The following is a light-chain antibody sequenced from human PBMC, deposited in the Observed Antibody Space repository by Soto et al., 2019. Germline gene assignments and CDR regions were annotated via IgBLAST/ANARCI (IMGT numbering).Light chain of an antibody. CDR3: QQYNNWWT. Sequence: EIVMTQSPATLSVSPGERATLSCRASQSVSNNLAWYQKKPGQAPRLLIYGASTRATGIPARFSGSGSGTEFTLTISSLQSEDFAVYYCQQYNNWWTFGQGTRGKSN. CDR1: QSVSNN. V-gene: IGKV3-15*01. J-gene: IGKJ1*01. CDR2: GAS.